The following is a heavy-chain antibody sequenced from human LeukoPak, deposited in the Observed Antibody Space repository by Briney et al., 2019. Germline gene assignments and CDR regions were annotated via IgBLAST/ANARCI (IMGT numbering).Heavy chain of an antibody. Sequence: GGSLRLSCAASGFTFDDYGLSWVRQAPGKGLEWVSTINWNGGSTGYADSVKGRFTISRDNAKNSLYLQMNSLRAEDTAVYYCARDYYDSSGYTTMSPDFDYWGQGTLVTVSS. D-gene: IGHD3-22*01. V-gene: IGHV3-20*04. CDR3: ARDYYDSSGYTTMSPDFDY. CDR1: GFTFDDYG. J-gene: IGHJ4*02. CDR2: INWNGGST.